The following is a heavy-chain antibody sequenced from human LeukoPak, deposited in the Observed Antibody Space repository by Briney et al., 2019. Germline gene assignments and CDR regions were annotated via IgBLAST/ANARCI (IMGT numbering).Heavy chain of an antibody. D-gene: IGHD5-18*01. J-gene: IGHJ4*02. CDR2: IKQDGSEK. CDR3: ARRASTERGHSYGLDY. V-gene: IGHV3-7*01. Sequence: PGGSLRLSCAASGFTFSSYEMNWVRQAPGKGLEWVGKIKQDGSEKNYVDSVKGRFTISRDNATNSLYLQMNRLRAEDSAVYYCARRASTERGHSYGLDYWGQGTLVTVSS. CDR1: GFTFSSYE.